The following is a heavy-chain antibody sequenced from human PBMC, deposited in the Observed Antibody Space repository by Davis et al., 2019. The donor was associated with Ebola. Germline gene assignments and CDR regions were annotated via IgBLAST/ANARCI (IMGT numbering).Heavy chain of an antibody. CDR2: IYYSGST. CDR3: ARATTVPLNWFDP. V-gene: IGHV4-31*03. D-gene: IGHD4-17*01. J-gene: IGHJ5*02. Sequence: MPSETLSLTCTVSGGSISSGGYYWSWIRQHPGKGLEWIGYIYYSGSTYYNPSLKSRVTISVDTSKNQFSLKLSSVTAADTAVYYCARATTVPLNWFDPWGQGTLVTVSS. CDR1: GGSISSGGYY.